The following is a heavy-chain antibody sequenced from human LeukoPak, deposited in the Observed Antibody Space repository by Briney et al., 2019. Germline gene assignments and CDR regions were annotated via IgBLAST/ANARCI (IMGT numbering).Heavy chain of an antibody. CDR3: ARDQDRSFEIVVAPAAMGFYYMDV. V-gene: IGHV6-1*01. CDR1: GDSVSSNSAA. Sequence: PSQTLSLTCAISGDSVSSNSAAWNWIRQSPSRGLEWLGRTYYRPKWYNDYAVSVKSRITINPDTSKNQFSLQLNPVTPEDTAVYYCARDQDRSFEIVVAPAAMGFYYMDVWGKGTTVTVSS. J-gene: IGHJ6*03. D-gene: IGHD2-2*01. CDR2: TYYRPKWYN.